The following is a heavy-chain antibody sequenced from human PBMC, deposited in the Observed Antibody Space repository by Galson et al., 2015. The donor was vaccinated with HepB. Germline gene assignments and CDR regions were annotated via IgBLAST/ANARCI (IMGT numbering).Heavy chain of an antibody. CDR2: ITDNDATT. D-gene: IGHD2-21*02. V-gene: IGHV3-23*01. J-gene: IGHJ4*02. Sequence: SWVRPAPGKGLEWVSGITDNDATTYYADSVKGRFTISRDQSKNTLSLQMNNLRADDSGVYYCASEAPDCGGDCYSEYWGQGVLVTVSS. CDR3: ASEAPDCGGDCYSEY.